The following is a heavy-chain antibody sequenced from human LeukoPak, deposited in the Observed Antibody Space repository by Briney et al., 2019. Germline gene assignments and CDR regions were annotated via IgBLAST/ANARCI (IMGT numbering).Heavy chain of an antibody. J-gene: IGHJ3*02. V-gene: IGHV3-11*01. D-gene: IGHD6-19*01. CDR2: ISSSGSTI. Sequence: GGSLRLSCAASGFTFNDYYMSWIRQAPGKGLEWVSYISSSGSTIYYADSVKGRFTISRDNAKNSLYLQMNSLRAEDMALYYCAKDRGSGWYTDAFDIWGQGTMVTVSS. CDR1: GFTFNDYY. CDR3: AKDRGSGWYTDAFDI.